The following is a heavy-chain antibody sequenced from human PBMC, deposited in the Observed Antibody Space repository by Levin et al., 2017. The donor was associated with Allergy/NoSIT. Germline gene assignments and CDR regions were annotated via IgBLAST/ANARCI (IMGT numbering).Heavy chain of an antibody. CDR3: ARECLTTATRHAFDI. CDR1: GGSISSGDYY. Sequence: SQTLSLTCTVSGGSISSGDYYWSWIRQPPGKGLEWIGYIYYSGSTYYNPSLKSRVTISVDTSKNQFSLKLSSVTAADTAVYYCARECLTTATRHAFDIWGQGTMVTVSS. J-gene: IGHJ3*02. D-gene: IGHD4-17*01. V-gene: IGHV4-30-4*01. CDR2: IYYSGST.